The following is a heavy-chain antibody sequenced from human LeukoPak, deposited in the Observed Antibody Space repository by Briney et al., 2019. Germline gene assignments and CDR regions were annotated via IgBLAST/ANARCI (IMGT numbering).Heavy chain of an antibody. Sequence: GGSLRLSCEASGFTFSDYGMHWVRQAPGKGLEWVAVIWYDGNYKFYVDSVKGRFTISRDNSKNTLFLQMNSLRAEDTAVYSCVRDRYSGPEYWGQGTLVTVSS. CDR3: VRDRYSGPEY. CDR1: GFTFSDYG. V-gene: IGHV3-33*01. D-gene: IGHD5-12*01. J-gene: IGHJ4*02. CDR2: IWYDGNYK.